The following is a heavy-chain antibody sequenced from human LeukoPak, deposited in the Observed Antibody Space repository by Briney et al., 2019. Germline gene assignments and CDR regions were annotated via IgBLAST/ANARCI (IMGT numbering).Heavy chain of an antibody. J-gene: IGHJ3*02. Sequence: PSETLSLTCAVYGGSFSGYYWSWIRQPPGKGLEWIGKISHGGSTNYNPSLKSRVTISVDTSKNQFSLKLTSVTAADTAVYYCAREGVMRGYCTSTSCSKAFGIWGQGTLVTVSS. CDR3: AREGVMRGYCTSTSCSKAFGI. V-gene: IGHV4-34*01. CDR2: ISHGGST. CDR1: GGSFSGYY. D-gene: IGHD2-2*01.